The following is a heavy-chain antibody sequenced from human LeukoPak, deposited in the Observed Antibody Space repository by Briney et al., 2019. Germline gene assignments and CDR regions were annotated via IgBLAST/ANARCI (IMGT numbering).Heavy chain of an antibody. J-gene: IGHJ5*02. CDR3: ARESPPRRDFGPWFDP. V-gene: IGHV4-59*01. CDR1: GGSISSYY. CDR2: IYYSGST. Sequence: SETLSLTCSVSGGSISSYYWSWIRQPPGKGLEWIVYIYYSGSTNYNPSLKSRVTISVDTSKNQFSLKLSSVTAADTAVYYCARESPPRRDFGPWFDPWGQGTLVTVSS. D-gene: IGHD3-3*01.